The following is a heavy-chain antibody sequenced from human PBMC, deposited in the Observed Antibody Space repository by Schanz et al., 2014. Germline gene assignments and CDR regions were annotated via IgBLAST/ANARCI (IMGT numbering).Heavy chain of an antibody. J-gene: IGHJ4*02. CDR2: ISGSGGST. D-gene: IGHD6-25*01. Sequence: EEQLVESGGGLVQPGGSLRLSCAASGFSFSTYWMSWVRQAPGKGLEWVSYISGSGGSTYYADSVKGRFTISRDNSKNTLYLQMNSLRAEDTAVYYCAKVRYSSGWRGDYFDEWGQGTLVTVAS. CDR1: GFSFSTYW. V-gene: IGHV3-23*04. CDR3: AKVRYSSGWRGDYFDE.